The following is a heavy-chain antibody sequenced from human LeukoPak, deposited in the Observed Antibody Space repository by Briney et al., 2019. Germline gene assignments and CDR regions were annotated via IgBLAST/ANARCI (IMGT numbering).Heavy chain of an antibody. D-gene: IGHD2-2*01. CDR2: ISTSATTM. CDR1: GFTFSNRR. J-gene: IGHJ4*02. V-gene: IGHV3-48*04. Sequence: PGGSLRLSCAASGFTFSNRRMNWVRQAPGKGLEWLSFISTSATTMYYADSVKGRFIISRDNAKNSLYLQMNSLRPEDTAVYYCARDPRYCSSTSCGYWGQGTLVTVSS. CDR3: ARDPRYCSSTSCGY.